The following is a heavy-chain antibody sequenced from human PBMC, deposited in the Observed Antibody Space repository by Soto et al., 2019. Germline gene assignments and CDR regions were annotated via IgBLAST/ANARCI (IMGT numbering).Heavy chain of an antibody. Sequence: QVQLQESGPGLVKPSQTLSFSCAISGDSVSGDSAAWNWVRLSPSRGLEWLARTYYRSRWYNDYAVSVRSRITVNADTSKNQFSLQLTSVTPEDTAIYFCAGTTSHHWLYMDVWGRGTTVTVSS. CDR2: TYYRSRWYN. J-gene: IGHJ6*03. D-gene: IGHD1-1*01. V-gene: IGHV6-1*01. CDR1: GDSVSGDSAA. CDR3: AGTTSHHWLYMDV.